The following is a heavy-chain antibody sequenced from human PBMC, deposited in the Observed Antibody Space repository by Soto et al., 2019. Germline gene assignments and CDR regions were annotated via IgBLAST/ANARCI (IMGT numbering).Heavy chain of an antibody. CDR3: ARVTSMVRGVIDNWFDP. D-gene: IGHD3-10*01. V-gene: IGHV1-69*13. CDR2: IIPMYGPA. Sequence: ASVKVSCKASGGTFSSYAIHWVRQAPGQGLEWMGGIIPMYGPAKYAQRFQGRVTITADESTTTVYMELTSLTSQDTAVYYCARVTSMVRGVIDNWFDPWGHGTLVTVSS. J-gene: IGHJ5*02. CDR1: GGTFSSYA.